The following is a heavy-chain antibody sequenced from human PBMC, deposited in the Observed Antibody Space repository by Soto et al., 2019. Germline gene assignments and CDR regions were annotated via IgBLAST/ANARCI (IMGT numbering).Heavy chain of an antibody. J-gene: IGHJ4*02. D-gene: IGHD3-10*01. Sequence: QVQLVESGGGVVQPGRSLRLSCAASGFTFSSFGLHWIRQAPGKGLEWVAVISYDGSNKYSADSVKGRFTISRDNSKNMLFLQMNSLRPEDTAVYYCAKDHYYGSGSYYFFDYWGQGTLVTVSS. CDR2: ISYDGSNK. V-gene: IGHV3-30*18. CDR1: GFTFSSFG. CDR3: AKDHYYGSGSYYFFDY.